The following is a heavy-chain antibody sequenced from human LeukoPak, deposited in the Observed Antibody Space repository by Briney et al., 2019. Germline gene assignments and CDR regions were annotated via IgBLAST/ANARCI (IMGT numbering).Heavy chain of an antibody. J-gene: IGHJ4*02. CDR1: GFTFSSYA. CDR3: ARGDRSYDLLLDY. CDR2: MSYDGSNK. V-gene: IGHV3-30-3*01. Sequence: GGSLRLSCAASGFTFSSYAIHWVRQAPGKGLEWVTVMSYDGSNKYYADSVKGRFTISRDNSKNMLSLQMNSLRAEDTAVYFCARGDRSYDLLLDYWGQGTVVTVSS. D-gene: IGHD5-12*01.